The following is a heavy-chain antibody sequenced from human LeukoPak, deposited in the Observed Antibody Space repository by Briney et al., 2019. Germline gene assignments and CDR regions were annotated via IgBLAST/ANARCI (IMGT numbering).Heavy chain of an antibody. J-gene: IGHJ3*02. CDR1: GFTFSSYA. Sequence: GGSLRLSCAASGFTFSSYAMHWVRQAPGKGLEYVSAISSNGGSTYYANSVKGRFTISRDNSKNTLYLQMGSLRAEDMAVYYCARSPPYYDFWSGYHGAFDIWGQGTMVTVPS. V-gene: IGHV3-64*01. D-gene: IGHD3-3*01. CDR3: ARSPPYYDFWSGYHGAFDI. CDR2: ISSNGGST.